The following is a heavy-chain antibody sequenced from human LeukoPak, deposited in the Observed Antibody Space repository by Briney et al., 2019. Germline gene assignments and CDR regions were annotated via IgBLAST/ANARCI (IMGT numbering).Heavy chain of an antibody. Sequence: GSLRLSCAASGFTFNTYAMSWVRQAPGKGLEWVSAISGSGGSTYYADSVKGRFTISRDNSKNTLYLQMNSLRAEDTAVYYCAKGTAMDLYYFDYWGQGTLVTVSS. V-gene: IGHV3-23*01. CDR1: GFTFNTYA. D-gene: IGHD5-18*01. J-gene: IGHJ4*02. CDR3: AKGTAMDLYYFDY. CDR2: ISGSGGST.